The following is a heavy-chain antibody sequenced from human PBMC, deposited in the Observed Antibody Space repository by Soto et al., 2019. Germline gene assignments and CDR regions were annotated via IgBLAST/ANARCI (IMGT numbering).Heavy chain of an antibody. D-gene: IGHD1-26*01. CDR2: IRSKTDGGTT. V-gene: IGHV3-15*01. CDR1: SLTFSNAC. J-gene: IGHJ5*02. CDR3: KWDLEASDP. Sequence: XGSMRLSCAASSLTFSNACMSWVRQAPGKGLEWVGRIRSKTDGGTTDYAAPVKGRFTISRDDSKDTLYLQMNSLKTEDTAVYYCKWDLEASDPWGQGTLVTVSS.